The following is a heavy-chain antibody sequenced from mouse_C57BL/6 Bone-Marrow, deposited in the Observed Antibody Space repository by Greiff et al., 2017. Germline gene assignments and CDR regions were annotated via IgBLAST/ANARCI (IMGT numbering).Heavy chain of an antibody. J-gene: IGHJ4*01. Sequence: QVQLQQPGAELVKPGASVKLSCKASGYTFTSYWMHWVKQRPGQGLEWIGMIHPNSGSTNYNEKFKSKATLTVDKSSSTAYMQLSSLTSEDSAVYYCARVITTVVEGLDYAMDYWGQGTSVTVSS. V-gene: IGHV1-64*01. CDR2: IHPNSGST. CDR1: GYTFTSYW. D-gene: IGHD1-1*01. CDR3: ARVITTVVEGLDYAMDY.